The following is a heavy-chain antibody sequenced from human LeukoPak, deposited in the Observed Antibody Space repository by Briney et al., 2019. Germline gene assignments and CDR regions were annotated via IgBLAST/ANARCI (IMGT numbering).Heavy chain of an antibody. CDR1: GFTVSSNY. CDR3: VRQFAS. J-gene: IGHJ4*02. Sequence: GGSLRLSCAASGFTVSSNYVSWVRQVPGKRLEWVAYVSGSGSTVYYADSVKGRFTVSRDNGKSSLYLQMNSLRVEDTALYYCVRQFASWGQGTLVTVSS. CDR2: VSGSGSTV. V-gene: IGHV3-48*01.